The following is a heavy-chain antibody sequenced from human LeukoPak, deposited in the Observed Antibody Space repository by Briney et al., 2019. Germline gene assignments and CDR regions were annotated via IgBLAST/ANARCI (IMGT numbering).Heavy chain of an antibody. CDR2: ISGSSDDI. CDR3: ARDSGRYGYYMDV. V-gene: IGHV3-48*01. D-gene: IGHD1-26*01. Sequence: GGSLRLSCVASGFTFSSHRMNWVRQAPGKGLEWVADISGSSDDIHYADSVTGRFTISRDNAKNSVYLQMNSLRVEDTAVYYCARDSGRYGYYMDVRGKGTTVTVSS. J-gene: IGHJ6*04. CDR1: GFTFSSHR.